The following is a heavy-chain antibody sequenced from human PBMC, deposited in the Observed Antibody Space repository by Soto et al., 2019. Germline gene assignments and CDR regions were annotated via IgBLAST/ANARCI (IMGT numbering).Heavy chain of an antibody. Sequence: QVQLVQSGAEVKKPGSSVKVTCKASGGTFSSYTISWVRQAPGQGLEWMGRIIPILGIANYAQKIQGRVTITADKSTSSAYMELSSLRSEDTAVYYCARGDPCSSNPLDAFDIWGQGTMVTVSS. J-gene: IGHJ3*02. V-gene: IGHV1-69*02. D-gene: IGHD2-21*02. CDR2: IIPILGIA. CDR3: ARGDPCSSNPLDAFDI. CDR1: GGTFSSYT.